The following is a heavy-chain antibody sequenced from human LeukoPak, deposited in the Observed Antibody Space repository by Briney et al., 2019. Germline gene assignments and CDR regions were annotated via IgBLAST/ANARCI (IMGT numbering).Heavy chain of an antibody. Sequence: GGSLRLSCAASGFIFRSYAMAWVRQAPGKGLEWVSAISGSGGSTYYADSVKGRFTISRDNSKNTLYLQMNSLRAEDTAVYYCAKGYGYGDYVPFDYWGQGTLVTVSS. CDR2: ISGSGGST. J-gene: IGHJ4*02. CDR3: AKGYGYGDYVPFDY. V-gene: IGHV3-23*01. CDR1: GFIFRSYA. D-gene: IGHD4-17*01.